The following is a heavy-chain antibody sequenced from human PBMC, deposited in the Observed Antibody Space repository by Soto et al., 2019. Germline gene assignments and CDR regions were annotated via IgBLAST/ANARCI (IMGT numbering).Heavy chain of an antibody. CDR3: ARFGNHEVFEM. CDR2: INHAGSA. CDR1: VESFSGHY. Sequence: EQLQQWGAGLLKPSETLSHTCAVYVESFSGHYWTWVRQSPGKGLEWIGEINHAGSANYNPSLKSRSIISIDTSKYQFSLYLTSVTAADSALYYCARFGNHEVFEMWGQGTMVTVSS. D-gene: IGHD3-10*01. J-gene: IGHJ3*02. V-gene: IGHV4-34*02.